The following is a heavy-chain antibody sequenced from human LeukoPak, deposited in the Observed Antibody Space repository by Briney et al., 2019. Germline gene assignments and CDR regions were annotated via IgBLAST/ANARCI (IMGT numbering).Heavy chain of an antibody. V-gene: IGHV4-4*07. CDR3: ARVGYCSNTSCYVQPGGAFDM. CDR1: GGSISSYY. D-gene: IGHD2-2*01. CDR2: IRTSGDT. Sequence: PSETLSLTCTVSGGSISSYYWNWIRQPAGKGLEWIGRIRTSGDTSYNPSLKSRVTVSVDTSRNQFSLKLSAVTAADTAAYYCARVGYCSNTSCYVQPGGAFDMWGQGTVVTVSS. J-gene: IGHJ3*02.